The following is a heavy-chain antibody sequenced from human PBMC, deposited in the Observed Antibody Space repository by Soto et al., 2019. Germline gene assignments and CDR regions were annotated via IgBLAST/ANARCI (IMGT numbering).Heavy chain of an antibody. CDR1: GFSFSDYS. Sequence: GGSLRLSCAASGFSFSDYSMSWVRQAPGKGLECVSVISESGGSTHYADSVRGRFTVSRDNYKNSLSLRMNSLRDEDTAVYFRAKRSPYSSGWYSTIVDYWAQGA. D-gene: IGHD6-13*01. CDR3: AKRSPYSSGWYSTIVDY. J-gene: IGHJ4*02. V-gene: IGHV3-23*01. CDR2: ISESGGST.